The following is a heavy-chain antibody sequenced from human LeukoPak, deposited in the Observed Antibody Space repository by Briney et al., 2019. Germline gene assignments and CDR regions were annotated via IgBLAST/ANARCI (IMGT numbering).Heavy chain of an antibody. D-gene: IGHD1-26*01. CDR3: ARALLGEFPDYFDY. J-gene: IGHJ4*02. V-gene: IGHV4-59*08. CDR1: GGSISSYY. Sequence: PSETLSLTCTVSGGSISSYYWNWIRQPPGRGLEWIGYISYGGRTNYNPSLQSRVTISVDTSKTQFSLKLASVTAADTAVYYCARALLGEFPDYFDYWGQGSLVTVSS. CDR2: ISYGGRT.